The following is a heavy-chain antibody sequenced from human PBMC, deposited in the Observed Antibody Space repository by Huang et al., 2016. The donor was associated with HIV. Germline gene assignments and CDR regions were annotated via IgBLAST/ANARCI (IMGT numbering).Heavy chain of an antibody. V-gene: IGHV3-74*01. CDR3: VRDPRIQSWLNYFDY. J-gene: IGHJ4*02. CDR2: SNSDGRSS. CDR1: GFTFSSYW. D-gene: IGHD3-22*01. Sequence: EVQLVESRGGLVQPGGSLRLSCAASGFTFSSYWLPWARQAPGTGLVWVSRSNSDGRSSGYAYSVKGRFIISRDNAKNTLDLQMNSLRAEDTAVYYCVRDPRIQSWLNYFDYWGQGTLVSVSS.